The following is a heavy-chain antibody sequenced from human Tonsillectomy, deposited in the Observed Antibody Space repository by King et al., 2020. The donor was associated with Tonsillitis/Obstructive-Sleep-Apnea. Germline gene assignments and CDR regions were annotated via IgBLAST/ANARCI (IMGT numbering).Heavy chain of an antibody. D-gene: IGHD5-12*01. Sequence: QLVQSGAEVKKPGESLRISCKGSGFSFTSYWIAWVRQMPGKGLEWMGRIDPSDSYTNYSPSFQGHVTFSADKSISTAYLQWSSLKASDTAMYYCARLGYSDYDYNYYYYMDVWGKGTTVTVSS. CDR3: ARLGYSDYDYNYYYYMDV. V-gene: IGHV5-10-1*01. CDR1: GFSFTSYW. J-gene: IGHJ6*03. CDR2: IDPSDSYT.